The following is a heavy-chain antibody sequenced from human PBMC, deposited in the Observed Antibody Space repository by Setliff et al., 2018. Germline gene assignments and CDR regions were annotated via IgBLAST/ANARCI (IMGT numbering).Heavy chain of an antibody. CDR3: ARHTIAMSTIISYFDY. V-gene: IGHV4-39*01. J-gene: IGHJ4*02. Sequence: SETLSLTCTVSGGSISSSSYYWGWIRQPPGKGLEWIGSTYYRGSTYYNPSLRSRVTMSVDTSKSHFSLRLRSLTAADTAVYYCARHTIAMSTIISYFDYWGQGTLVTVSS. CDR1: GGSISSSSYY. CDR2: TYYRGST. D-gene: IGHD3-10*01.